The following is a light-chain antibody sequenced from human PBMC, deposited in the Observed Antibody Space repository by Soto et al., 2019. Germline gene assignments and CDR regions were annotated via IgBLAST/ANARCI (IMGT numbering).Light chain of an antibody. CDR3: QHRSNWPRT. V-gene: IGKV3D-20*02. Sequence: EIILTQSPDTLSLSPGERATLSCRASQSVSSSYLAWYQQKPGQAPRLLIYDASNRATGVPARFRGSGSGTDFTLTITSLEPEDFAVYYCQHRSNWPRTFGQGTKVDIK. CDR1: QSVSSSY. CDR2: DAS. J-gene: IGKJ1*01.